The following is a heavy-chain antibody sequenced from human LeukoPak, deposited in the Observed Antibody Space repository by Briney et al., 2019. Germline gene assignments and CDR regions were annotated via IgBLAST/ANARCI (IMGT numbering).Heavy chain of an antibody. V-gene: IGHV3-64D*09. J-gene: IGHJ4*02. CDR2: IGRNGGST. CDR3: VKDGLIAVADDY. Sequence: PGGSLRLSCSASGFTFSSYAMHWVRQAPGKGLQFFSAIGRNGGSTYYADSVKGRFPISRDNSKNTLYLQMSSLRVEDTAVYYCVKDGLIAVADDYWGQGTLVTVSS. D-gene: IGHD6-19*01. CDR1: GFTFSSYA.